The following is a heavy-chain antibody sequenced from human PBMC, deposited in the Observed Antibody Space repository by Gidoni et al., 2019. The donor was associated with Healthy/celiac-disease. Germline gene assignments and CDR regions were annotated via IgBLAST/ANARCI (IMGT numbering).Heavy chain of an antibody. CDR2: IKQDGSEK. CDR3: AREAATGDY. D-gene: IGHD6-13*01. J-gene: IGHJ4*02. Sequence: EVQLVESGGGLVQPGGSLRLSCAASGFLFSSYWMSWVRQAPGKGLEWVANIKQDGSEKYYVDSVKGRFTISRDNAKNSLYLQMNSLRAEDTAVYYCAREAATGDYWGQGTLVTVSS. CDR1: GFLFSSYW. V-gene: IGHV3-7*04.